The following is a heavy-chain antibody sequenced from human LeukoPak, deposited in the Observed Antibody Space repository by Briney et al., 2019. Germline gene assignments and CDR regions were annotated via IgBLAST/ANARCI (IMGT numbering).Heavy chain of an antibody. V-gene: IGHV4-4*02. CDR3: ARHTRKSYYDSSGSPPFDP. Sequence: SETLSLTCAVSGDSISSSNWWSWAGQPPGKGLGGSGEIYHSGSSNYIPSLKSRVPLSVDKSKNQSSLKLSSVTAADTAVYYCARHTRKSYYDSSGSPPFDPWGQGTLLTVSS. CDR2: IYHSGSS. CDR1: GDSISSSNW. J-gene: IGHJ5*02. D-gene: IGHD3-22*01.